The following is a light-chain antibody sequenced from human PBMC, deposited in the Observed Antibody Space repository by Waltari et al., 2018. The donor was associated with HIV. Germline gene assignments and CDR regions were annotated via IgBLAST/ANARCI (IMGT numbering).Light chain of an antibody. CDR2: DVA. CDR3: SSYTITNTWV. V-gene: IGLV2-14*03. J-gene: IGLJ3*02. Sequence: QSVLTQPASPTGSPGQSITIPCAGSSSDIGAFKYVSWYRPHPGDAPKPIIYDVAKRPSGVSDRFSASKAGEAASLTISGLQAEDEALYYCSSYTITNTWVFGGGTTLTVL. CDR1: SSDIGAFKY.